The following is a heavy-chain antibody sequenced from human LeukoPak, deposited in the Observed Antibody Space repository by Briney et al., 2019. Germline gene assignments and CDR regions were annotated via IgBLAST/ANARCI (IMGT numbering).Heavy chain of an antibody. CDR3: AKAESRFLEWLLSPGYFDY. D-gene: IGHD3-3*01. CDR1: GYTLTELS. Sequence: ASVKVSCKVSGYTLTELSMHWVRQAPGKGLEWMGGFDPEDGETIYAQKFQGRVTMTEDTSTDTAYMELSSLRSEDTAVYYCAKAESRFLEWLLSPGYFDYWGQGTLVTVSS. J-gene: IGHJ4*02. CDR2: FDPEDGET. V-gene: IGHV1-24*01.